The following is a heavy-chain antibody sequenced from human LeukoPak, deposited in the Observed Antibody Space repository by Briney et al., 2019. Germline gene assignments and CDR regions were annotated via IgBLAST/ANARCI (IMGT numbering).Heavy chain of an antibody. D-gene: IGHD3-9*01. CDR3: AINGFDILTGYSGIDY. CDR1: GGSISSYY. V-gene: IGHV4-4*07. Sequence: PSETLSLTCTVSGGSISSYYWSWIRQPAGKGLEWIGRIYTSGSTNYNPSLKSRVTMSVDTSKNQFSLKLSSVTAADTSVYYCAINGFDILTGYSGIDYWGQGTLVTVSS. J-gene: IGHJ4*02. CDR2: IYTSGST.